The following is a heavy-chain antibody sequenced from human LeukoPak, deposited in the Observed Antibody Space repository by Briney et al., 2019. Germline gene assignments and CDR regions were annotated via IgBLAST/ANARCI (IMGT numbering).Heavy chain of an antibody. CDR1: GGSISSYY. CDR2: IYYSGST. V-gene: IGHV4-59*08. J-gene: IGHJ4*02. CDR3: AIQVPEETVVTSLSFDY. Sequence: SETLSLTCTVSGGSISSYYWSWIRQPPGKGLEWIGYIYYSGSTNYNPSLKSRVTISVDTSKNQFSLKLSSVTAADTAVYYCAIQVPEETVVTSLSFDYGVQVTLVTVPS. D-gene: IGHD4-23*01.